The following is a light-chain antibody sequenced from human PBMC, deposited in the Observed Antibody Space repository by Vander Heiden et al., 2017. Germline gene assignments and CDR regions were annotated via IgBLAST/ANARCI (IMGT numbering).Light chain of an antibody. CDR3: CSFAGSSTYWV. J-gene: IGLJ3*02. CDR2: EVN. CDR1: SSDVGSYSL. Sequence: QSALTQPASMSGSPGQSITISWTGTSSDVGSYSLVSRYQQQPGKAPEVMMYEVNKRPSGVSNRFSGSKSGNTASLTISGLQAEDEADYYCCSFAGSSTYWVFGGGTKLTVL. V-gene: IGLV2-23*02.